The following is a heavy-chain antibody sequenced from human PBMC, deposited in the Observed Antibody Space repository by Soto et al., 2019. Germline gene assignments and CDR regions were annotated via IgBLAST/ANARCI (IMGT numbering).Heavy chain of an antibody. J-gene: IGHJ5*02. D-gene: IGHD6-13*01. CDR1: GGSIISSPYA. CDR2: IDYSGTI. Sequence: SETLSLTCNASGGSIISSPYAWGLIRQSPGKGLEWIGTIDYSGTIYYNPSLKSRITISVDTSKNQISLKLSSVTAADTAVYYCARQGWYSSFRWFDPWGQGTLVTVSS. CDR3: ARQGWYSSFRWFDP. V-gene: IGHV4-39*01.